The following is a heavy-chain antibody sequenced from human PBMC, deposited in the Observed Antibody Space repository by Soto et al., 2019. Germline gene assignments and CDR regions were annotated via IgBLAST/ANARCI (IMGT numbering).Heavy chain of an antibody. V-gene: IGHV1-58*02. CDR1: GFTFTSSA. J-gene: IGHJ6*02. Sequence: ASVKVSCKDSGFTFTSSAMQWVRQARGQRLEWIGWIVVGSGNTNYAQKFQGRVTMTTDTSTSTAYVELRSLRSDDTAVYYCARFYFYGSGSPEYYSYGTVVWGQGTTVTVSS. CDR2: IVVGSGNT. CDR3: ARFYFYGSGSPEYYSYGTVV. D-gene: IGHD3-10*01.